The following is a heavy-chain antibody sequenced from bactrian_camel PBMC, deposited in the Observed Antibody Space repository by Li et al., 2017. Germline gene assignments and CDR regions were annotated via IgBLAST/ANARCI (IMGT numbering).Heavy chain of an antibody. CDR3: VKPNPDARGGFDH. V-gene: IGHV3S63*01. D-gene: IGHD1*01. CDR1: GATYAFYC. J-gene: IGHJ4*01. CDR2: SYASGT. Sequence: QLVEFGGGSVQAGGSLRLECVVSGATYAFYCMGWFRQFPGKGREGIARSYASGTYYIDSVKGRFTISRDDAKNTVYLQMNSLKPEDTAVYYCVKPNPDARGGFDHWGQGTQVTVS.